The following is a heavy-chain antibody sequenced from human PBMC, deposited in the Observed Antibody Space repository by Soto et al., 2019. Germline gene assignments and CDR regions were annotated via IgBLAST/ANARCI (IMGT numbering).Heavy chain of an antibody. D-gene: IGHD6-13*01. Sequence: PGESLKISCKGSGYSFTSYWIGWVRQMPGKGLEWMGIIYPGDSDTRYSPSFQGQVTISADKSISTAYLQWSSLKASDTAMYYCARQSYSSRWRVRNWFDPRGQGTLVTVSS. CDR1: GYSFTSYW. CDR2: IYPGDSDT. V-gene: IGHV5-51*01. CDR3: ARQSYSSRWRVRNWFDP. J-gene: IGHJ5*02.